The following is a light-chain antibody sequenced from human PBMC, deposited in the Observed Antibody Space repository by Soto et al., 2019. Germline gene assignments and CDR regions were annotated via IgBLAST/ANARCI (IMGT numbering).Light chain of an antibody. CDR1: QCISSY. V-gene: IGKV1-39*01. CDR3: QQSYSTPIT. CDR2: AAS. J-gene: IGKJ5*01. Sequence: DIQMTQSPSSLSASVGYRVTITCRASQCISSYLNCYQQKPGKAPKLLIYAASSLQSGVPSRFSGSGSGTDFTLTISSLQPEDFATYYCQQSYSTPITFGQGTRLEIK.